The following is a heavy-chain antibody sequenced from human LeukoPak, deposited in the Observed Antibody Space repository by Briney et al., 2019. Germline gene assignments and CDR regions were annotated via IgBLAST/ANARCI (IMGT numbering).Heavy chain of an antibody. V-gene: IGHV3-33*01. CDR2: IWYDGSNK. CDR1: GFTFSNYG. Sequence: PGGSLRLSCAASGFTFSNYGMHWVRQAPGKGLEWVAVIWYDGSNKYYADSVKGRFIISRDNSKNTLYLQMNDLRAEDTAVYYCHIVAVTAIGVPFDIWGQGTMVTVSP. J-gene: IGHJ3*02. D-gene: IGHD2-21*02. CDR3: HIVAVTAIGVPFDI.